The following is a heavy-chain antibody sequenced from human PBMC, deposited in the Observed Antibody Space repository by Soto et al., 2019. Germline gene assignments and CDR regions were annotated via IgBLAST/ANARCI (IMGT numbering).Heavy chain of an antibody. CDR3: ARDLKDFWSGYYLDY. CDR2: INPNSGGT. Sequence: ASVKVSCKASGFTFTSSAMQWVRQARGQGLEWMGWINPNSGGTNYAQKFQGWVTMTRDTSISTAYMELSRLRSDDTAVYYCARDLKDFWSGYYLDYWGQGTLVTVSS. J-gene: IGHJ4*02. V-gene: IGHV1-2*04. CDR1: GFTFTSSA. D-gene: IGHD3-3*01.